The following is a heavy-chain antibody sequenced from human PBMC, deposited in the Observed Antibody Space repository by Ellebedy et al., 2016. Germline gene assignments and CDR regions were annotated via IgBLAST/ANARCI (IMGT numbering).Heavy chain of an antibody. CDR1: GYTFTGYY. CDR2: INPNSGDI. CDR3: AADWSGRRFKADAFDV. D-gene: IGHD3-3*01. J-gene: IGHJ3*01. Sequence: ASVKVSCXASGYTFTGYYMHWVRQAPGQGLEWMGWINPNSGDINSAQKFQGRVTMTRDKSISTAYMELSSLTSDDTAVYYCAADWSGRRFKADAFDVWGQGTMVTVSS. V-gene: IGHV1-2*02.